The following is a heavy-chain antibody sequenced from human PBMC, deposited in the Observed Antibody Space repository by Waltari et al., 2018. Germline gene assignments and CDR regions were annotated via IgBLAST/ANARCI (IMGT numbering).Heavy chain of an antibody. D-gene: IGHD1-1*01. J-gene: IGHJ3*01. CDR2: ISYNGAT. CDR3: ATYIGASIGTAAFDV. Sequence: QLQLQESGPGLVKPSETLSLTCSVSGGSITSTKHYWGWIRQPPGQGLERIGTISYNGATYNSPSLRGRVTVSRDTSMNQLSLKLGSVTAADTAVYYCATYIGASIGTAAFDVWGQGTMVTVSS. V-gene: IGHV4-39*01. CDR1: GGSITSTKHY.